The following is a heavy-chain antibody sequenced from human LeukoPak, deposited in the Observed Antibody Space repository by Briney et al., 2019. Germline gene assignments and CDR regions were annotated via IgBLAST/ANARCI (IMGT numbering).Heavy chain of an antibody. D-gene: IGHD1-26*01. Sequence: ASVKVSCKASGYTFTGYYMHWVRQAPGQGLVWMGWINPNSGGTNYAQKFQGRVTMTRDTSISTAYMELSRLRSDDTAVYYCARDMYSGSYQPFDYWGQGTLVTVSS. CDR1: GYTFTGYY. V-gene: IGHV1-2*02. J-gene: IGHJ4*02. CDR3: ARDMYSGSYQPFDY. CDR2: INPNSGGT.